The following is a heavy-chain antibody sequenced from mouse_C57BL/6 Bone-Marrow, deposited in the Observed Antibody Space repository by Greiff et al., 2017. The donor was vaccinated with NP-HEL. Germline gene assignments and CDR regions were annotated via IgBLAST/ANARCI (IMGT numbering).Heavy chain of an antibody. D-gene: IGHD1-1*01. CDR2: INPSTGGT. V-gene: IGHV1-42*01. Sequence: EVKLQESGPELVKPGASVKISCKASGYSFTGYYMNWVKQSPEKSLEWIGEINPSTGGTTYNQKFKAKATLTVDKSSSTAYMQLKSLTSEDSAVYYCARSRAYYYGSSPWFLTGAKGLWSLSLQ. J-gene: IGHJ3*01. CDR3: ARSRAYYYGSSPWFLT. CDR1: GYSFTGYY.